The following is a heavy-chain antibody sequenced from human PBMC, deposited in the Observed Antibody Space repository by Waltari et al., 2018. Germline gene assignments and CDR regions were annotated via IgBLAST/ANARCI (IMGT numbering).Heavy chain of an antibody. CDR1: GFTFSTYA. CDR2: ISGSGDSS. CDR3: AKGNWNVGHNWLDP. V-gene: IGHV3-23*01. J-gene: IGHJ5*02. D-gene: IGHD1-1*01. Sequence: EVQLLESGGGLVQAGGSLRLSCATSGFTFSTYAMTWVRQAPGKGLVWVSTISGSGDSSYYADSVKGRFTTSRDNSKSALYLQMNNLRAEDTAVYYCAKGNWNVGHNWLDPWGLGTLVTVSS.